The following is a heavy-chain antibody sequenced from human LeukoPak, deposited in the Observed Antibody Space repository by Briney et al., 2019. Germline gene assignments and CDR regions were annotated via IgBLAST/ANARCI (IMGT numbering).Heavy chain of an antibody. Sequence: ASVKVSCKASGYTFTGYYMHWVRQAPGQGLEWMGWISANNGDTDYPPKLQDRVTMTTDTYTSTAYMELRSLRSDDTAMYYCARAEGEYYYDSSGYYAHYWGQGTLVTVSS. CDR2: ISANNGDT. CDR3: ARAEGEYYYDSSGYYAHY. J-gene: IGHJ4*02. D-gene: IGHD3-22*01. CDR1: GYTFTGYY. V-gene: IGHV1-18*04.